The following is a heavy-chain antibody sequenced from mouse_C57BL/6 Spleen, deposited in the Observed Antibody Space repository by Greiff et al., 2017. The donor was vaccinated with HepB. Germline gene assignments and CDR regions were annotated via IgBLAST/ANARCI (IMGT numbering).Heavy chain of an antibody. CDR3: ARRSDAMDY. V-gene: IGHV1-18*01. CDR1: GYTFTDYN. CDR2: INPNNGGT. J-gene: IGHJ4*01. Sequence: VQLKQSGPELVKPGASVKIPCKASGYTFTDYNMDWVKQSHGKSLAWIGDINPNNGGTIYNQKFKGKATLTVDKSSSTAYMERRSLTSEDTAVYYCARRSDAMDYWGQGTSVTVSS.